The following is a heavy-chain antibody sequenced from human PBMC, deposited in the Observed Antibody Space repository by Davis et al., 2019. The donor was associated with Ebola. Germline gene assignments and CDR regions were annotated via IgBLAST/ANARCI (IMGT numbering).Heavy chain of an antibody. D-gene: IGHD3-3*01. J-gene: IGHJ4*02. CDR2: IAGSGGST. CDR3: ASPEEWPHDY. Sequence: GESLKISCAASGFTFSSYAMSWVRQAPGKGLEWVSAIAGSGGSTYHADSVKGRFTISRDNSKNTLYLQMKSLRAEDTAVYYCASPEEWPHDYWGQGTLVTVSS. CDR1: GFTFSSYA. V-gene: IGHV3-23*01.